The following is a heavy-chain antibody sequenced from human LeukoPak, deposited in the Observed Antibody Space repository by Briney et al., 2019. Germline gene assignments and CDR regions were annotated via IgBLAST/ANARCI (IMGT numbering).Heavy chain of an antibody. CDR1: GFTVSSNY. J-gene: IGHJ5*02. CDR2: IYSGGST. D-gene: IGHD7-27*01. CDR3: TRNWGSDNWFDP. V-gene: IGHV3-53*01. Sequence: GGSLRLSCAASGFTVSSNYMTWVRQAPGKGLEWVSVIYSGGSTYYADSVKGRFTISRDNSKNTLYLQMDSLRAEDTAVYYCTRNWGSDNWFDPWGQGTLVTVSS.